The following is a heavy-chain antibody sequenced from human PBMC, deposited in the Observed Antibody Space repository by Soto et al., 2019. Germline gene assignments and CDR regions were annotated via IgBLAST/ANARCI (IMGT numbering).Heavy chain of an antibody. CDR1: GLTVSSTY. CDR2: IYSGGST. D-gene: IGHD3-10*01. J-gene: IGHJ4*01. Sequence: GSLRLSCAASGLTVSSTYMSWVRQAPGKGLEWVSVIYSGGSTSYADSVKGRFTFSRDNSKNTLYLQMNSLRAEDTAVYYCARVWFNHYFDYWGQGTLVTVSS. V-gene: IGHV3-66*01. CDR3: ARVWFNHYFDY.